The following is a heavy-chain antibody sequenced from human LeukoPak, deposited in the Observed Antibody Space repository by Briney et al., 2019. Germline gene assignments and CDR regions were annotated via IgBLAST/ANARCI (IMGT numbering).Heavy chain of an antibody. J-gene: IGHJ6*03. V-gene: IGHV1-2*02. Sequence: ASVKVSCKASGGTFSSYAISWVRQAPGQGLEWMGWINPNSGGTNYAQKFQGRVTMTRDASISTAYMELSRLIFDDTAVYYCARGDSGYDHFYHMDVWGKGTTVTISS. CDR3: ARGDSGYDHFYHMDV. CDR1: GGTFSSYA. D-gene: IGHD5-12*01. CDR2: INPNSGGT.